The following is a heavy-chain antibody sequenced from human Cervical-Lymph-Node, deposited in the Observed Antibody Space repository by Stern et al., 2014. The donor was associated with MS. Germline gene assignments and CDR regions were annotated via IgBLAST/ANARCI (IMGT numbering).Heavy chain of an antibody. CDR2: IIPMFGIA. Sequence: VQLVQSGAEVKKPGSSVKVSCKASGGTISNYIIGWVRQAPGQGLEWMGGIIPMFGIANYAEKFQDRVTITADESTSTAYKDLSSLRSEDTAVYYCARATSDYIWGTYRFLDSWGQGTLVIVSS. J-gene: IGHJ4*02. D-gene: IGHD3-16*02. CDR3: ARATSDYIWGTYRFLDS. CDR1: GGTISNYI. V-gene: IGHV1-69*01.